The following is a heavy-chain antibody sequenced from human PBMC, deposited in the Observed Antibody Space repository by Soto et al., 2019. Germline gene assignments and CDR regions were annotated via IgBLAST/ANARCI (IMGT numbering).Heavy chain of an antibody. CDR3: AKDGIRGIHIDN. CDR2: ISVDGGST. Sequence: GGSLRLSCAASGLTLSRYPMSWVRQAPGKGLQWVSSISVDGGSTYYPDSVKGRFTISRDSSNNTLYLQMNSLRAEDTAVYYCAKDGIRGIHIDNWGQGTLVTVSS. CDR1: GLTLSRYP. J-gene: IGHJ4*02. V-gene: IGHV3-23*01.